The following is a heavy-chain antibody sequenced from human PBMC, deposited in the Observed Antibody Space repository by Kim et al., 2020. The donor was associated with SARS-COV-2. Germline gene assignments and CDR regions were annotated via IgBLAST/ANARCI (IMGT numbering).Heavy chain of an antibody. J-gene: IGHJ6*02. V-gene: IGHV4-39*07. D-gene: IGHD3-10*01. CDR2: IYYSGST. CDR1: GGSISSSSYY. Sequence: SETLSLTCTVSGGSISSSSYYWGWIRQPPGKGLEWIGSIYYSGSTYYNPSLKSRVTISVDTSKNQFSLKLSSVTAADTAVYYCARVLTMVRGTPVMNYYYYGMDVWGQGTTVTVSS. CDR3: ARVLTMVRGTPVMNYYYYGMDV.